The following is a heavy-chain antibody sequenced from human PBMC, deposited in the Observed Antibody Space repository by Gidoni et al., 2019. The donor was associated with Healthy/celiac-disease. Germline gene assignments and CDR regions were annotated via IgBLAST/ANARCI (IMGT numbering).Heavy chain of an antibody. CDR2: INAGNGNT. V-gene: IGHV1-3*01. D-gene: IGHD3-3*01. J-gene: IGHJ4*02. Sequence: WINAGNGNTKYSQKFQGRVTITRDTSASTAYMELSSLRSEDTAVYYCAREAYYDFWSGYSYYFDYWGQGTLVTVSS. CDR3: AREAYYDFWSGYSYYFDY.